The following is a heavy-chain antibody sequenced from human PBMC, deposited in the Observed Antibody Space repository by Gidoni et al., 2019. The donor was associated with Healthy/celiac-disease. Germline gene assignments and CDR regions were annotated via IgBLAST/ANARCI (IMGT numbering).Heavy chain of an antibody. CDR2: ISSSGSTI. V-gene: IGHV3-11*01. D-gene: IGHD6-13*01. Sequence: QVQLVESGGGWVKHGGSLRLACAAAGFTFSDYYMRWIRQAPGKGLDWVSYISSSGSTIYYAAAVKGRFTISRDNAKNSLYLQMNSLRAEDTAVYYCARDGGYSSSWYYYYGMDVWGQGTTVTVSS. CDR3: ARDGGYSSSWYYYYGMDV. J-gene: IGHJ6*02. CDR1: GFTFSDYY.